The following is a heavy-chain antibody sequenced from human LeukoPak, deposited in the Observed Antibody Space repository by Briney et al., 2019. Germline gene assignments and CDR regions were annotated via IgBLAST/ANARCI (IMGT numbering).Heavy chain of an antibody. CDR2: IHYSGST. Sequence: SETLSLTCSVSGGSIISSSYYWGWIRQPPGKGLEWIGSIHYSGSTYYNTSLKSRVTISVDTSKNQFSLKLSSVTAADTAVYYCASPTIVGATERRNDAFDIWGQGTMVAVFS. CDR3: ASPTIVGATERRNDAFDI. D-gene: IGHD1-26*01. J-gene: IGHJ3*02. V-gene: IGHV4-39*01. CDR1: GGSIISSSYY.